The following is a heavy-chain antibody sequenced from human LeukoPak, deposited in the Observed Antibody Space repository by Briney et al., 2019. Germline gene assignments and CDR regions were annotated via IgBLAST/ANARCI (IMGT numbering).Heavy chain of an antibody. Sequence: ASVKVSCKASGYTFTGYYIRWVRQAPGQGPEWMGYINPNTGGTKYAQKFQDRVTMTTDTSISTAYMELSRLKSDDTAVYYCARVGDGKTVDFDYWGQGTLVTVSS. D-gene: IGHD4-23*01. CDR3: ARVGDGKTVDFDY. CDR2: INPNTGGT. V-gene: IGHV1-2*02. CDR1: GYTFTGYY. J-gene: IGHJ4*02.